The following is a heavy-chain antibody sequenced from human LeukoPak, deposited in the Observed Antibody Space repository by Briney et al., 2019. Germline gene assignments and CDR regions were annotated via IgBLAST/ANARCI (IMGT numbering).Heavy chain of an antibody. V-gene: IGHV4-59*08. CDR1: GASISSYY. J-gene: IGHJ1*01. D-gene: IGHD3-22*01. CDR2: IYNSGST. CDR3: ARSGRYYESSGDYYVVY. Sequence: PETLSLPYTVSGASISSYYWSWIRQPPGKGLEWIGYIYNSGSTNYNPSLKSRATISVDTSKNQFSLKLSSVAAADTAVYYCARSGRYYESSGDYYVVYWGQGTVHTVSS.